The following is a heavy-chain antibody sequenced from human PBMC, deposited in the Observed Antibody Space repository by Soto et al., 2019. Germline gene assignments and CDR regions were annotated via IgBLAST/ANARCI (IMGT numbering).Heavy chain of an antibody. D-gene: IGHD3-9*01. CDR2: ISSLNQYN. Sequence: QEQLVESGGGLVKPGGSLRLSCAASGFILNDYYMSWVRQAPGKGLEYIAYISSLNQYNNYADSVKGRFSISIDNAKNSLELQMSSLSSEDTAVYYCVRLDSRRYFDFCGRGTLVSVSS. J-gene: IGHJ4*02. V-gene: IGHV3-11*06. CDR1: GFILNDYY. CDR3: VRLDSRRYFDF.